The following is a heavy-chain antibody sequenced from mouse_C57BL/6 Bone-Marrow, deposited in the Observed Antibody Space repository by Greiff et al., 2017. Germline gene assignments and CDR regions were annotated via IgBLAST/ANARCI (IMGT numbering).Heavy chain of an antibody. V-gene: IGHV2-9-1*01. CDR2: IWTGGGT. CDR1: GFSLTSYA. Sequence: VQGVESGPGLVAPSQSLSITCTVSGFSLTSYAISWVRQPPGKGLEWLGVIWTGGGTNYNSALKSRLSISKDNSKSQVFLKMNSLQTDDTARYYCARSTMVTTGVLFDYWGQGTTLTVSS. J-gene: IGHJ2*01. D-gene: IGHD2-2*01. CDR3: ARSTMVTTGVLFDY.